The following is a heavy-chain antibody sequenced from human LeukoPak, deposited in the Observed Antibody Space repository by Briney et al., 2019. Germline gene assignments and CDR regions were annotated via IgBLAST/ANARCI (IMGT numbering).Heavy chain of an antibody. CDR2: FDPEDGET. J-gene: IGHJ3*02. CDR3: ATDSLPSDMIVARGAFDI. CDR1: GYTLTELS. D-gene: IGHD3-22*01. V-gene: IGHV1-24*01. Sequence: GASVKVSCKASGYTLTELSMHWVRQAPGKGLEWMGGFDPEDGETIYAQKFQGRVTMTEDTSTDTAYMELSSLRSEDTAVYYCATDSLPSDMIVARGAFDIWGQGTMVTVSS.